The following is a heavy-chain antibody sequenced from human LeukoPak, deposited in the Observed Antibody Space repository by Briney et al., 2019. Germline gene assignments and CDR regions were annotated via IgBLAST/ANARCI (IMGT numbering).Heavy chain of an antibody. CDR3: AIWEPAPNAFDP. Sequence: ASVRVSCKASGNTLTTYDFNWVRQASGQGLEWMGWMNPKSGNSGYAESFQGRISLDINRSTDTAYMELSSLRFEDTAVYYCAIWEPAPNAFDPWGQGTLVTVSS. V-gene: IGHV1-8*01. D-gene: IGHD1-14*01. CDR2: MNPKSGNS. J-gene: IGHJ5*02. CDR1: GNTLTTYD.